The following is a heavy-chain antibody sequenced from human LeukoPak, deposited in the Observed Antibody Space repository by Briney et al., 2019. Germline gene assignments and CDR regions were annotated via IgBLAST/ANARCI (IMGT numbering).Heavy chain of an antibody. CDR1: GFTFSSYW. CDR2: IGLASGVT. V-gene: IGHV3-48*04. D-gene: IGHD1-20*01. CDR3: TRDHNWAFDY. Sequence: PGGSLRLSCAASGFTFSSYWMTWVRQAPGRGLEWISYIGLASGVTSYADSVKGRFAISSDTARNSLYLHMHSLRAEDTAVYYCTRDHNWAFDYWGQGALVTVSS. J-gene: IGHJ4*02.